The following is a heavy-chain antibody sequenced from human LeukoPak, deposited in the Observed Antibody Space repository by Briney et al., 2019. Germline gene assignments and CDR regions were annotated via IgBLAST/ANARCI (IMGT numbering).Heavy chain of an antibody. CDR1: GGSISSYY. D-gene: IGHD6-13*01. J-gene: IGHJ4*02. CDR2: IYYSGTT. Sequence: TSETLSLTCTVSGGSISSYYWSWIRQPPGKGLEWIGYIYYSGTTNYNPSLKSRVTISVDTSRNQFSLKLSSVTAADTAVYYCARGVYIAAAQYGYWGQGTLVTVSS. V-gene: IGHV4-59*01. CDR3: ARGVYIAAAQYGY.